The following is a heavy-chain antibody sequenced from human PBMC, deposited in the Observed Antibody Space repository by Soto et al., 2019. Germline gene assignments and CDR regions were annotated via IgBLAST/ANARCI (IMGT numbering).Heavy chain of an antibody. CDR1: GFTFSDYY. J-gene: IGHJ4*02. Sequence: QVQLVESGGGLVQPGGSLRLSCAASGFTFSDYYMSWIRQAPGKGLEWVSYISSSGSTIYYADSVKGRFTISRDNAKNSLYLQMNSLRAEDTAVYYCARVSRGNTRKIAGNYFDYWGQGTLVTVSS. V-gene: IGHV3-11*01. CDR3: ARVSRGNTRKIAGNYFDY. CDR2: ISSSGSTI. D-gene: IGHD6-13*01.